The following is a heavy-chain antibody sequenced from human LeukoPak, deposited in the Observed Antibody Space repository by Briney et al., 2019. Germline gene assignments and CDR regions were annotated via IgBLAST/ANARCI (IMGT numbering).Heavy chain of an antibody. D-gene: IGHD2-2*01. J-gene: IGHJ5*02. CDR3: ARGPPIVVVPAARIDP. CDR2: INPNSGGT. Sequence: GASVKVSCKASGYTFTGYYMHWVRQAPGQGLEWMGWINPNSGGTNYAQKFQGWVTMTRDTSISTAYMELSRLRSADTAVYYCARGPPIVVVPAARIDPWGQGTLVTVSS. CDR1: GYTFTGYY. V-gene: IGHV1-2*04.